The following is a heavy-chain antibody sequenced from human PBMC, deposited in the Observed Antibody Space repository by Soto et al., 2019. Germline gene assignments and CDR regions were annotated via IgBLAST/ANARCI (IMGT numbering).Heavy chain of an antibody. CDR1: DGSSGSLAGY. J-gene: IGHJ4*02. Sequence: LEPLCLTYSVSDGSSGSLAGYCSWVRKPPGKGLEWIGLVYHSGSTFYNPSLKSRVTLSVDTSKNQFSLSLRSATVADTAVYFFAGPAIPDNMMAPLEYWGPGILVTVSS. CDR2: VYHSGST. D-gene: IGHD1-1*01. CDR3: AGPAIPDNMMAPLEY. V-gene: IGHV4-39*01.